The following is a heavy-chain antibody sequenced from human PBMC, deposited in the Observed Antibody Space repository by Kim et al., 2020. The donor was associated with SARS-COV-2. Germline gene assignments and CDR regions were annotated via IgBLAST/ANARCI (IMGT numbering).Heavy chain of an antibody. Sequence: GGSLRLSCAASGLGFSRYSMIWVRQAPGKGLEWVSGISSSSIYMHYGDSLKGRFTISRDNAKNSVYLQMDSLRVEDTAIYYCARDRGVEGHYFDSWGQGTLVTVAS. V-gene: IGHV3-21*01. J-gene: IGHJ4*02. D-gene: IGHD2-15*01. CDR3: ARDRGVEGHYFDS. CDR2: ISSSSIYM. CDR1: GLGFSRYS.